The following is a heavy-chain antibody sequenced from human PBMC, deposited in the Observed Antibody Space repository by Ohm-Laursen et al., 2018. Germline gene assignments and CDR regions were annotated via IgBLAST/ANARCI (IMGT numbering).Heavy chain of an antibody. Sequence: GSLRLSCAASGFTFSNAWMSWVRQAPGKGLEWVGRIKSKTDGGTTDYAAPVKGRFTISRDDSKNTLYLQMNSLKTEDTAVYYCTTVLDIQLWFSNYYGMDVWGQGTTVTVSS. CDR2: IKSKTDGGTT. CDR3: TTVLDIQLWFSNYYGMDV. CDR1: GFTFSNAW. D-gene: IGHD5-18*01. J-gene: IGHJ6*02. V-gene: IGHV3-15*01.